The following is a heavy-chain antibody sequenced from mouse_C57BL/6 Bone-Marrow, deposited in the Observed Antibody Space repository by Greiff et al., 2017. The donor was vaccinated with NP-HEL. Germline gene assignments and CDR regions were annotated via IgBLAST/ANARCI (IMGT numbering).Heavy chain of an antibody. CDR3: ARTGDEAWFAY. CDR1: GYTFTDYN. CDR2: INPNNGGT. V-gene: IGHV1-22*01. D-gene: IGHD3-3*01. Sequence: EVHLVESGPELVKPGASVKMSCKASGYTFTDYNMHWVKQSHGKSLEWIGYINPNNGGTSYNQKFKGKATLTVNKSSSTAYMELRSLTSEDSAVYYCARTGDEAWFAYWGQGTLVTVSA. J-gene: IGHJ3*01.